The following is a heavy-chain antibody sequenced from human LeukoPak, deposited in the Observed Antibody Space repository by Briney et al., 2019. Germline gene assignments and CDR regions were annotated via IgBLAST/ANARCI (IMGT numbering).Heavy chain of an antibody. J-gene: IGHJ4*02. CDR1: GFTFSSYG. CDR2: IRYDGSNK. Sequence: GGSLRLSCAASGFTFSSYGMHWVRQAPGKGLEWVAFIRYDGSNKYYADSVKGRFTISRDNSKNTLYLQMNSLRAEDTAVYYCAKDRGHFVYFDYYWGQGTLVTVSS. V-gene: IGHV3-30*02. D-gene: IGHD3-9*01. CDR3: AKDRGHFVYFDYY.